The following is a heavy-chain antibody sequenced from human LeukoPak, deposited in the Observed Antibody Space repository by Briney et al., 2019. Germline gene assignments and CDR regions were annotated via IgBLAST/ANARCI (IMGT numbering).Heavy chain of an antibody. J-gene: IGHJ4*02. Sequence: AGGSLRLSCAASGFTFSNYGMHWVRQAPGKGLEWVAIIWYDGSNKYYADSVKGRFTISRDNSKNTLYLQMNSLRAEDTAVYYCANGDYDGAFDYWGQGTLVIVSS. D-gene: IGHD4-17*01. CDR1: GFTFSNYG. CDR2: IWYDGSNK. V-gene: IGHV3-30*02. CDR3: ANGDYDGAFDY.